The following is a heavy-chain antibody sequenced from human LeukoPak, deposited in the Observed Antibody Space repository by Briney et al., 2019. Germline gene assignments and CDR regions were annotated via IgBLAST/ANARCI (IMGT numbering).Heavy chain of an antibody. CDR2: IYYRGNI. V-gene: IGHV4-39*01. CDR3: ARQSGSGTYNTPHNWFDP. Sequence: SETLSLTCTVSGGSISSGSYYWGWIRQPPGKGLEWIGSIYYRGNIYYSPSLRSRLTISVDTSQNQFFLKLGSVTAADSAVYYCARQSGSGTYNTPHNWFDPWGQGTLVTVSS. CDR1: GGSISSGSYY. D-gene: IGHD3-10*01. J-gene: IGHJ5*02.